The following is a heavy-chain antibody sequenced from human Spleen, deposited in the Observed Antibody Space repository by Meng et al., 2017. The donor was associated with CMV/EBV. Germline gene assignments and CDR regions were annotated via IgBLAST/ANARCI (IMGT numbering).Heavy chain of an antibody. J-gene: IGHJ4*02. Sequence: SVKVSCKSSGGIFNSFTFNWVRQAPGQGLEWMGRIIPLVNMANYAETFQGRVTITTDESTSTAYMELSSLRSEDTAVYYCARAGGIAGYSSPSHFDYWGQGTLVTVSS. CDR1: GGIFNSFT. D-gene: IGHD6-13*01. CDR2: IIPLVNMA. CDR3: ARAGGIAGYSSPSHFDY. V-gene: IGHV1-69*16.